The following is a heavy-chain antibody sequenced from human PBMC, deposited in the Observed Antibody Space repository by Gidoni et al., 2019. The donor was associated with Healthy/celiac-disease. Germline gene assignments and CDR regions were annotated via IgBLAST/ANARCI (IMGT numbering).Heavy chain of an antibody. D-gene: IGHD6-19*01. CDR3: ARVWGSGWQYWYFDL. Sequence: EVQLVASGGGLVQPGGSLRLSCAASGLTFRRYAMHWVRQAPGKGLEYVSAISSNGGSTYYANSVKGRFTISRDNSKNTLYLQMGSLRAEDMAVYYCARVWGSGWQYWYFDLWGRGTLVTVSS. CDR2: ISSNGGST. V-gene: IGHV3-64*01. CDR1: GLTFRRYA. J-gene: IGHJ2*01.